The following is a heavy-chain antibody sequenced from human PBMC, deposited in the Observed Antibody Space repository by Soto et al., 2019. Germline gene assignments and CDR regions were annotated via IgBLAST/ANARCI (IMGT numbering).Heavy chain of an antibody. CDR3: ARVGVTTVIDY. CDR1: GGYISSYD. Sequence: LQTLSLTCTVAGGYISSYDWRWIRQPPGKGLEWIGYIYYSGSTNYNPSLKSRVTISVDTSKNQFSLKLSSVTAADTAVYYCARVGVTTVIDYWGQGTLVTVSS. D-gene: IGHD4-17*01. CDR2: IYYSGST. V-gene: IGHV4-59*01. J-gene: IGHJ4*02.